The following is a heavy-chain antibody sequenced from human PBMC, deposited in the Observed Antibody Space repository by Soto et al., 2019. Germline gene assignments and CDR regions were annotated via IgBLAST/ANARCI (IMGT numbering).Heavy chain of an antibody. J-gene: IGHJ6*02. CDR2: IYYGGRT. V-gene: IGHV4-39*01. CDR1: GGYISSSSYY. Sequence: QLQLQESGPGLVQPSETLSLTCTVSGGYISSSSYYWVWIRQPPGKGLEWIGSIYYGGRTYHNPYLNSRVTISVGRSKYQFAPKLSCLLAADTAVYYGARQCSGCSCCSPGYCYYVMDVWGQGTTATVSS. D-gene: IGHD2-15*01. CDR3: ARQCSGCSCCSPGYCYYVMDV.